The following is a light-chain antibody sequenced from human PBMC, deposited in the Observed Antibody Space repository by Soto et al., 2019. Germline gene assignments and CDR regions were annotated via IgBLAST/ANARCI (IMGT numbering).Light chain of an antibody. J-gene: IGLJ2*01. CDR3: CSYAGSSTVV. Sequence: QSALTQPASVSGSRGQSITISCTGTSSDVGNYNLVSWYQQYPGKAPKLMIYEDSKRPSGVSHRFSGPKSGNTASLTISGLQAEDEAGYYCCSYAGSSTVVFGGGTKLTVL. CDR2: EDS. V-gene: IGLV2-23*01. CDR1: SSDVGNYNL.